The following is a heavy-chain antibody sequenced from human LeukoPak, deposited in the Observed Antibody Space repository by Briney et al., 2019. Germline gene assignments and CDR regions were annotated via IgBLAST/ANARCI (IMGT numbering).Heavy chain of an antibody. J-gene: IGHJ4*02. CDR2: ISGSGGST. D-gene: IGHD5-18*01. Sequence: GGSLRLSCAASGFNFANHAMSWVRQAPGKGLEWVSAISGSGGSTYYADSVKGRFTISRDNSKNTLYLQMNSLRAEDTAVYYCAKELGGYSYGDYYFDYWGQGTLVTVSS. CDR3: AKELGGYSYGDYYFDY. V-gene: IGHV3-23*01. CDR1: GFNFANHA.